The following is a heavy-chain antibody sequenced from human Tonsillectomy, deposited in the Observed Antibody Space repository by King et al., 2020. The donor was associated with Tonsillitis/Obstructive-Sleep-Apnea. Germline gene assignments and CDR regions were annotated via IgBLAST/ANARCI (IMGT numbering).Heavy chain of an antibody. D-gene: IGHD1-26*01. J-gene: IGHJ5*02. Sequence: VQLVESGAEVKKPGESLRISCKGSGYSFTSYWISWVRQMPGRGLEWMGRIDPSDSYTYYSPSFQGHVTISADKSISTAYLQWSSLKASDTAIYYCAGRDSGSYYGWFYPCGQGTLVTVSS. CDR3: AGRDSGSYYGWFYP. V-gene: IGHV5-10-1*03. CDR2: IDPSDSYT. CDR1: GYSFTSYW.